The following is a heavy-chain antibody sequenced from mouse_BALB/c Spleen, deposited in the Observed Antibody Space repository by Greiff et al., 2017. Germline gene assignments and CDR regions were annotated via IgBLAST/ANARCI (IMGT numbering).Heavy chain of an antibody. Sequence: QVQLQQSDAELVKPGASVTISCKASGYTFTDHAIPWVKQKPEQGLEWIGYISPGNGDIKYNEKFKGKATLTADKSSSTAYMQLNSLTSEDSAVYVSKKAYYRYDYFDYWGQGTTLTVSS. CDR1: GYTFTDHA. D-gene: IGHD2-14*01. J-gene: IGHJ2*01. CDR3: KKAYYRYDYFDY. V-gene: IGHV1S53*02. CDR2: ISPGNGDI.